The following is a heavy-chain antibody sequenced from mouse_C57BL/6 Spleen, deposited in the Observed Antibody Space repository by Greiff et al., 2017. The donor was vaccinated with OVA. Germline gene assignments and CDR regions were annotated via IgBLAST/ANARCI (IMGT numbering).Heavy chain of an antibody. CDR1: GYSITSGYY. Sequence: DVHLVESGPGLVKPSQSLSLTCSVTGYSITSGYYWNWNRQFPGNNLEWMGFISYDGSNNYNPSLKNRISITRDTSKNQFFLKLKSVTTEDTATYYCARSNSNGAMGYWGQGPSVTVSS. D-gene: IGHD2-5*01. CDR3: ARSNSNGAMGY. V-gene: IGHV3-6*01. J-gene: IGHJ4*01. CDR2: ISYDGSN.